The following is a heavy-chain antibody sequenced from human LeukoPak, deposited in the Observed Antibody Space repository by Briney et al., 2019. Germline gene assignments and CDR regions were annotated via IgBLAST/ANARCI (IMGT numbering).Heavy chain of an antibody. CDR3: ARHRGYSYGLGGAFDY. CDR1: GFTFSSYW. V-gene: IGHV3-7*01. D-gene: IGHD5-18*01. CDR2: IKQDGSEK. Sequence: GGSLRLSCAASGFTFSSYWMTWVRQAPGKGLEWVANIKQDGSEKYYVDSVKGRFTISRDIAKNSLYLQMNSLRAEDTAVYYCARHRGYSYGLGGAFDYWGQGTLVTVSS. J-gene: IGHJ4*02.